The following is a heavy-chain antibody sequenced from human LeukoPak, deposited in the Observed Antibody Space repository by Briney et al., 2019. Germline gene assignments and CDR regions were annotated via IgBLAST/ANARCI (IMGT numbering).Heavy chain of an antibody. D-gene: IGHD6-25*01. J-gene: IGHJ4*02. V-gene: IGHV4-61*02. Sequence: SQTLSLTCTVSGGSISSKSYYWSWIRQPAGKGLEWIGRIYASGSTDYNPSLKSRVTISRDTSKNEFSLILSSVTAADTAVYFCASGSEEWGQGTLVTVSS. CDR3: ASGSEE. CDR1: GGSISSKSYY. CDR2: IYASGST.